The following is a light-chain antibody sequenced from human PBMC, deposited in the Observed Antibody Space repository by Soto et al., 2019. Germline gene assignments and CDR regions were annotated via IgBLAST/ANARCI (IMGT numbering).Light chain of an antibody. V-gene: IGLV1-44*01. CDR3: GAWDDSLNGWV. Sequence: QAVVTQPPSASGTPGQRVTISCSGSSSNIGSNSVNWYQQLPGTAPKLLIYSYNQRPSGVPDRFSGSKSGTSASLAISGLQSEDEADYHCGAWDDSLNGWVFGGGTKLTVL. CDR1: SSNIGSNS. CDR2: SYN. J-gene: IGLJ3*02.